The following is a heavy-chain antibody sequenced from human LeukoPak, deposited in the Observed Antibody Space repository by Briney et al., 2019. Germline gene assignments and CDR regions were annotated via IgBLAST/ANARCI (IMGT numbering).Heavy chain of an antibody. J-gene: IGHJ3*02. CDR2: IYYSGST. D-gene: IGHD1-26*01. V-gene: IGHV4-59*01. CDR1: GGSISSYY. Sequence: NPSETLSLTCTVSGGSISSYYWSWIRQPPGKGLEWIGYIYYSGSTNYNPSLKSRVTISVDTSKNQFSLKLSSVTAADTAVYYCAREQWELLRGKHSTEKKAFDIWGQGTMVTVSS. CDR3: AREQWELLRGKHSTEKKAFDI.